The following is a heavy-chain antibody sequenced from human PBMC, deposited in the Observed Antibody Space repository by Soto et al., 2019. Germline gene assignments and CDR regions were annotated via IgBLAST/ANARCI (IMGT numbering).Heavy chain of an antibody. CDR3: ARSHYTYGLIIDY. D-gene: IGHD2-8*01. CDR1: GDSITTNGYY. J-gene: IGHJ4*02. Sequence: PSETLSLTCSVSGDSITTNGYYWGWIRQPPGKGLQWIGNVYWTGSTFSHPSLTSRVFISVDTSKNEFSLRLTSVTAADTAVYYCARSHYTYGLIIDYWVPGPLVTVSS. CDR2: VYWTGST. V-gene: IGHV4-39*01.